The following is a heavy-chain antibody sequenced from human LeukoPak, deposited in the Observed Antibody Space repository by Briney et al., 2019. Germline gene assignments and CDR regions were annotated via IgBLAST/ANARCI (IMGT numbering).Heavy chain of an antibody. CDR1: GFTFDDDA. CDR2: ISWNSGSI. CDR3: ATAYSNYCYYLDY. V-gene: IGHV3-9*01. J-gene: IGHJ4*02. Sequence: GGSLRLSCAASGFTFDDDAMHWVRQAPGKGLEWVSGISWNSGSIGYADSVKGRFTISRDNAKDSLYLQMNSLRAEDTAVYYCATAYSNYCYYLDYWGQGSLVTVSS. D-gene: IGHD3-10*01.